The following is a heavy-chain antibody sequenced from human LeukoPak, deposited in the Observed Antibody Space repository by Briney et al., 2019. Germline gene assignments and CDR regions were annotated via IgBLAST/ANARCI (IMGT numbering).Heavy chain of an antibody. J-gene: IGHJ4*02. CDR3: ASNVVVPAAPFDY. V-gene: IGHV1-2*02. CDR1: GYTFTGYY. CDR2: INPNSGGT. Sequence: ASVTVSCKASGYTFTGYYMHWVRQAPGQGLEWMGWINPNSGGTNYAQKFQGRVTMTRDTSISTAYMELSRLRSDDTAVYYCASNVVVPAAPFDYWGQGTLVTVSS. D-gene: IGHD2-2*01.